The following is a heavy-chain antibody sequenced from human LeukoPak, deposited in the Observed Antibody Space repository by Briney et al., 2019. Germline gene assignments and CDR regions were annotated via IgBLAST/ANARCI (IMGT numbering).Heavy chain of an antibody. V-gene: IGHV3-7*03. CDR2: IKEDASER. Sequence: PGGSLRLSCAASGFTFSSFWMTWVRQAPGKGLEWVANIKEDASERYYVDSVKGRFTISRDNAKNSLFLQMNSLRAEDTAVYYCAKVQSLWFGESEDYFDYWGQGTLVTVSS. D-gene: IGHD3-10*01. CDR1: GFTFSSFW. J-gene: IGHJ4*02. CDR3: AKVQSLWFGESEDYFDY.